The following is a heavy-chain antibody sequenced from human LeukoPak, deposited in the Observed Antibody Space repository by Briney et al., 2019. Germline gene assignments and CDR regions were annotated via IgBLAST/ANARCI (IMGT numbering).Heavy chain of an antibody. CDR1: GYTFTSFY. CDR3: ARDSLLGATDGPFDY. J-gene: IGHJ4*02. CDR2: INPSGGST. Sequence: GASVKVSCKASGYTFTSFYIHWVRQAPGQGLEWMGVINPSGGSTSDAQKFQGRVTMTRDTSTSTVYMEVSSLRSEDTAVYYCARDSLLGATDGPFDYWGQGTLVTVSS. V-gene: IGHV1-46*01. D-gene: IGHD1-26*01.